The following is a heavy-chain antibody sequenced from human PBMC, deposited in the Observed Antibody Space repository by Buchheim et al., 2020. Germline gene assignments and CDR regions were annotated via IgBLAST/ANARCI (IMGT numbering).Heavy chain of an antibody. J-gene: IGHJ4*02. D-gene: IGHD2/OR15-2a*01. CDR2: ISSSSSTI. CDR1: GFTFSSYS. Sequence: EVQLVESGGGLVQPGGSLRLSCAASGFTFSSYSMNWVRQAPGKGLEWVSYISSSSSTIYYADSVKGRFTISRDNAKNSLYLQLNSLRVEDSAMYYCVRFGIVPPIYYFDYWGQGT. V-gene: IGHV3-48*01. CDR3: VRFGIVPPIYYFDY.